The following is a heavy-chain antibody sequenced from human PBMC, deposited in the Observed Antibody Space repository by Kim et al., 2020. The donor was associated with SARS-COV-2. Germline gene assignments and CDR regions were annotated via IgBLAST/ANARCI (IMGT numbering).Heavy chain of an antibody. J-gene: IGHJ3*02. Sequence: YYAGSVKGRFTISREDARNSLYLQMNSLRAEDTAVYYCVRVSPSRNAFDIWGQGTIVTVSS. V-gene: IGHV3-13*01. CDR3: VRVSPSRNAFDI.